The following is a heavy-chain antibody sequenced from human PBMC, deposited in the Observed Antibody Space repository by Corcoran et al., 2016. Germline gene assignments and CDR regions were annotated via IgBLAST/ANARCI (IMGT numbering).Heavy chain of an antibody. Sequence: QVQRVQSGDEVKKPGSSVKVACKASGGTFSSYAIRWVREAPGQGLERMGGIIPIFGTANYAQKFQGRVTITADESTSTAYMELSSLRSEETAVYYCARTPAWSRRWFDPWGQGTLVTVSS. CDR1: GGTFSSYA. CDR3: ARTPAWSRRWFDP. J-gene: IGHJ5*02. D-gene: IGHD2-15*01. V-gene: IGHV1-69*01. CDR2: IIPIFGTA.